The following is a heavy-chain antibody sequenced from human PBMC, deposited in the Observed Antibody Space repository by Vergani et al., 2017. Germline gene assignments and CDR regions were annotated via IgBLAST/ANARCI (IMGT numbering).Heavy chain of an antibody. J-gene: IGHJ5*02. CDR3: GRVADLYGLGSRLLDL. Sequence: QVRLQESGPGLVKPSETLSLTCSVSGGSMSGYYWSWIRQPPGEELEWIGYMYHSGSTNYNPSLETRVTIAGDTSKNQSSLKLNSVTAADTAVYYCGRVADLYGLGSRLLDLWGQGILVTVSS. D-gene: IGHD3-10*01. V-gene: IGHV4-59*01. CDR2: MYHSGST. CDR1: GGSMSGYY.